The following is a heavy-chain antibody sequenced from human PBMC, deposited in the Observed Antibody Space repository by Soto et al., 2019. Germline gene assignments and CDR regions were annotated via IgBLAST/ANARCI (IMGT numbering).Heavy chain of an antibody. V-gene: IGHV3-30*02. CDR2: IWYHGRDI. D-gene: IGHD3-10*01. CDR3: AKEDVWFAKDY. CDR1: GFVFSDYV. J-gene: IGHJ4*02. Sequence: PGGSLRLSCAASGFVFSDYVIHWVRQAPGRGLDWVAGIWYHGRDIFYADSVRGRFTISRDNSENTLYLQMNSLRPEDTAVYYCAKEDVWFAKDYWGQGTLVTVSS.